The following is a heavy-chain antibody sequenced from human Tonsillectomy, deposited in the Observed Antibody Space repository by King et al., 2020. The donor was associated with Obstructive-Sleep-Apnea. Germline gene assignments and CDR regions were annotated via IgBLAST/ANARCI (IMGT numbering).Heavy chain of an antibody. CDR1: GFTFDDYA. Sequence: DVQLVESGGVVVQPGGSLRLSCAASGFTFDDYAMHWVRHAPGKGLEWVSLISWDGVTYYADSVKGRFTISRDNSKNSLYLQMNSLRADDTALYYCAKTRISSSWYGIDYWGQGTLVTVSS. J-gene: IGHJ4*02. CDR2: ISWDGVT. CDR3: AKTRISSSWYGIDY. V-gene: IGHV3-43D*03. D-gene: IGHD6-13*01.